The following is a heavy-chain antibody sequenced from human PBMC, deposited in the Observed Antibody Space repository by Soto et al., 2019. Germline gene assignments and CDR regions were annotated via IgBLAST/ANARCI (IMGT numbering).Heavy chain of an antibody. CDR1: GFTFSSYA. D-gene: IGHD6-19*01. Sequence: QVQLVESGGGVVQPGRSLRLSCAASGFTFSSYAIHWVRQAPGKGLEWVAVISYDGSNKYYADSVKDRFTISRDNSKNTQYLQMNSLRPEDTAVYYCAREPPGVGSGFFDPWGQGTLVTVSS. V-gene: IGHV3-30-3*01. J-gene: IGHJ5*02. CDR2: ISYDGSNK. CDR3: AREPPGVGSGFFDP.